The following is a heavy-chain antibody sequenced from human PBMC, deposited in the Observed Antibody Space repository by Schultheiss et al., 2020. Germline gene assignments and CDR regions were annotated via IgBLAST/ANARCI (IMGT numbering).Heavy chain of an antibody. J-gene: IGHJ5*02. CDR3: AREWFRGFDP. CDR1: GFSIKSGHY. D-gene: IGHD3-10*01. V-gene: IGHV4-59*11. CDR2: IYYSGST. Sequence: SETLSLTWTVSGFSIKSGHYWGRIRQPPGKGLEWIGYIYYSGSTNSTPLLKSRVTISMDTSKNQFSLKLSSVTAADTAVYYCAREWFRGFDPWGQGTLVTVSS.